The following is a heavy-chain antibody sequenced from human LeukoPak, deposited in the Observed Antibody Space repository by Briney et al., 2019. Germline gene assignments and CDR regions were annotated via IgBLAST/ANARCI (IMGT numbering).Heavy chain of an antibody. CDR1: GFTFSSYA. CDR3: ARDGGLWSGYYIGPISYYFDY. CDR2: ISYDGSNK. V-gene: IGHV3-30-3*01. D-gene: IGHD3-3*01. Sequence: GGSLRLSCAASGFTFSSYAMHWVRQAPGKGLEWVAVISYDGSNKYYAGSVKGRFTISRDNSKNTLYLQMNSLRAEDTAVYYCARDGGLWSGYYIGPISYYFDYWGQGTLVTVSS. J-gene: IGHJ4*02.